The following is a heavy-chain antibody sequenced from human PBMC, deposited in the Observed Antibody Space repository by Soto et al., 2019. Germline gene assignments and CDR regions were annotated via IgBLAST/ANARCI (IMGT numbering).Heavy chain of an antibody. V-gene: IGHV1-46*01. CDR3: AGLSHYDSSGYYDY. CDR1: GNSFTTYY. Sequence: ASVKVSCKASGNSFTTYYMHWVRQAPGQGLEWMGIINPSGGRTTYAQKFQGRVTMTRDTSTSTFHMELSSLTSEDTAVYYCAGLSHYDSSGYYDYWGQATLVTVSS. J-gene: IGHJ4*02. CDR2: INPSGGRT. D-gene: IGHD3-22*01.